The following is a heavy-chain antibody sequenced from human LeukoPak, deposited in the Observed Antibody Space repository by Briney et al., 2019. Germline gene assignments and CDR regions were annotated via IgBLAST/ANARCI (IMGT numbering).Heavy chain of an antibody. CDR3: TRDQTPYY. V-gene: IGHV3-30*02. Sequence: GGSLRLSCAASGFIFNTYVVHWVRQAPGKGLEWLAFIRYDGSNKNYADSVKGRFTISRDNAKNSLYLQMNSLKTEDTAVYYCTRDQTPYYWGQGTLVTVSS. CDR1: GFIFNTYV. J-gene: IGHJ4*02. CDR2: IRYDGSNK.